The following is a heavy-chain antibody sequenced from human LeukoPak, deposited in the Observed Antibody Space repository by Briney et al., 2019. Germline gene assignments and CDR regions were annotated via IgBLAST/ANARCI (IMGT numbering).Heavy chain of an antibody. CDR2: INEDGGEE. V-gene: IGHV3-7*01. CDR3: ARDPDIGTTDY. J-gene: IGHJ4*02. Sequence: GGSLRLSCAASGFTFSTYWMSWVRQAPGKGLEGVANINEDGGEEYYVDSVKGRFTISRDNARNSLYLQMNSLRAEDTAVYYCARDPDIGTTDYWGQGTLVTVSS. CDR1: GFTFSTYW. D-gene: IGHD1-7*01.